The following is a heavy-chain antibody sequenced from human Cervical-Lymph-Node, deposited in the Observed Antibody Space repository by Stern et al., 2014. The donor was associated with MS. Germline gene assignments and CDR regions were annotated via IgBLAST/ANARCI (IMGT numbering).Heavy chain of an antibody. V-gene: IGHV1-2*02. CDR3: ARISLGSGIDY. CDR2: INPNSGAT. CDR1: ENTFTGYY. Sequence: QVQLVQSGAEVKKPGASVKVTCKTSENTFTGYYIHWVRQAPGQGLEWMGWINPNSGATNYAQRFQDRVSLTSDTSNSLAYMELDRLTSDDTAVYYSARISLGSGIDYWGQGSLVTVSS. D-gene: IGHD1-26*01. J-gene: IGHJ4*02.